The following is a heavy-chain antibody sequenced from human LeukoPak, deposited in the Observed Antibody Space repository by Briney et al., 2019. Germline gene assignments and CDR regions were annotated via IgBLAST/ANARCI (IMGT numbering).Heavy chain of an antibody. CDR2: VHYSETS. D-gene: IGHD1-26*01. Sequence: PSETLSLTCTVSSGSSSSYYWSWIRQPPGQGLEWIGHVHYSETSRYNPSLESRVSITVDTSKNHFSLRLSSVTAADTAVYYCAGGNPSGRPGIGFDYWGQGALVTVSS. CDR1: SGSSSSYY. J-gene: IGHJ4*02. V-gene: IGHV4-59*01. CDR3: AGGNPSGRPGIGFDY.